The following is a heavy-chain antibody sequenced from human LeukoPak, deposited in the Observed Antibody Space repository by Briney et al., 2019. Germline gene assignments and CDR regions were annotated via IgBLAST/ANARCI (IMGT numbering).Heavy chain of an antibody. Sequence: GGSLRLSCAASGFTFSSYSMNWVRQAPGKGLEWVSYISSSSSTIYYADSVKGRFTISRDNAKNSLYLQMNSLRAEDTAVYYCHGYSFPDAFDIWGQGTMVTVSS. D-gene: IGHD3-22*01. CDR1: GFTFSSYS. CDR2: ISSSSSTI. J-gene: IGHJ3*02. CDR3: HGYSFPDAFDI. V-gene: IGHV3-48*04.